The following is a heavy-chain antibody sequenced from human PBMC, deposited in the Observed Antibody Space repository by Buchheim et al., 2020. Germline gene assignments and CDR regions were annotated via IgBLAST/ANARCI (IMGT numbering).Heavy chain of an antibody. J-gene: IGHJ6*02. CDR3: TTDPGILRFRWELLRSRFSYYYYYGMDV. V-gene: IGHV3-15*01. Sequence: EVQLVESGGGLVKPGGSLRLSCAASGFTFSNAWMSWVRQAPGKGLEWVGRIKSKTDGGTTDYAAPVKGRFTISRDDSKNTLYLQMNSLKTEDTAVYYCTTDPGILRFRWELLRSRFSYYYYYGMDVWGQGTT. D-gene: IGHD1-26*01. CDR2: IKSKTDGGTT. CDR1: GFTFSNAW.